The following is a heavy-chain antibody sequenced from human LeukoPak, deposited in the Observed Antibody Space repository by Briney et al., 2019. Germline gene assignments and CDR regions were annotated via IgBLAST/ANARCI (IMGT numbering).Heavy chain of an antibody. V-gene: IGHV3-23*01. D-gene: IGHD4-17*01. Sequence: GGSLRLSCAASGFPFSDYALIWVRQAPGKGLEWISAIRGTGGTTYYADSVKGRCTISRDNSRNTVYLQMNSLRAEDTALYFCGKDPNGDYVGAFDFWGPGTMVTVSS. J-gene: IGHJ3*01. CDR1: GFPFSDYA. CDR2: IRGTGGTT. CDR3: GKDPNGDYVGAFDF.